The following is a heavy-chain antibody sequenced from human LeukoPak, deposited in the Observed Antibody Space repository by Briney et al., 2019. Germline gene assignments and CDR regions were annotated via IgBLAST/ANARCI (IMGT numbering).Heavy chain of an antibody. Sequence: SETLSLTCTVSGGSISSYYWSWIRQPAGKGLEWIGRIYTSGSTNYSPSLKSRVTMSVDTSKNQFSLKLNSVTAADTAVYYCATDGMVRGPDAWFDSWGQGTLVTVSS. CDR1: GGSISSYY. CDR2: IYTSGST. CDR3: ATDGMVRGPDAWFDS. D-gene: IGHD3-10*01. V-gene: IGHV4-4*07. J-gene: IGHJ5*01.